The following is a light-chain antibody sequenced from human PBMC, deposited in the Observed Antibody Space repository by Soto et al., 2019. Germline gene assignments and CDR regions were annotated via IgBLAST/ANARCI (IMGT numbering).Light chain of an antibody. CDR2: AAS. Sequence: DIQMTQSPSSLSASVGDGVTITCRASQGISNYLAWYQQKPGKVPKLLIYAASTLQSGVPSRFSGCGSGTDFTLTISSLQPEDVATYYCQKYNSATWTFGQGTKVEIK. J-gene: IGKJ1*01. CDR1: QGISNY. CDR3: QKYNSATWT. V-gene: IGKV1-27*01.